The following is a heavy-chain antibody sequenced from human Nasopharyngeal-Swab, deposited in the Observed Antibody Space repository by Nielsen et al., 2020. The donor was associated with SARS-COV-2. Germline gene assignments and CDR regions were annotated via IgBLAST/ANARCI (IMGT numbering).Heavy chain of an antibody. CDR2: IKQDGSEK. D-gene: IGHD2-15*01. V-gene: IGHV3-7*01. Sequence: WIRQPPGKGLEWVANIKQDGSEKYYVDSVKGRFTISRDNAKNSLYLQMNSLRAEDTAVYYCARDTEVVAAPSRFDYWGQGTLVTVSS. J-gene: IGHJ4*02. CDR3: ARDTEVVAAPSRFDY.